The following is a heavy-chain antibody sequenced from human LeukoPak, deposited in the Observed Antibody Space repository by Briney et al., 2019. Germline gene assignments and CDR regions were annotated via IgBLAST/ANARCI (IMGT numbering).Heavy chain of an antibody. Sequence: PGGSLRLSRAASGFTFSSYAMSWVRQAPGKGLEWVSAISGSGGSTYYADSVKGRFTISRDNSKNTLYLQMNSLRAEDTAVYYCAKCNGGELLYDYWGQGTLVTVSS. D-gene: IGHD3-10*01. CDR1: GFTFSSYA. CDR2: ISGSGGST. V-gene: IGHV3-23*01. J-gene: IGHJ4*02. CDR3: AKCNGGELLYDY.